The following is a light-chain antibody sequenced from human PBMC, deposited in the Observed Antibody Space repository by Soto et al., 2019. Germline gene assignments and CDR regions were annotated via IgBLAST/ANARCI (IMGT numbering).Light chain of an antibody. CDR1: QSVSSY. J-gene: IGKJ1*01. V-gene: IGKV3-11*01. Sequence: IVLTQSPGPLSLSPGERATLSCRASQSVSSYLAWYQQKPGQAPRLLIYDASNRATGIPARFSGSGSGTDFPLTISSLEPEDFAVYYCQQYGSSSTWTVGQGTK. CDR2: DAS. CDR3: QQYGSSSTWT.